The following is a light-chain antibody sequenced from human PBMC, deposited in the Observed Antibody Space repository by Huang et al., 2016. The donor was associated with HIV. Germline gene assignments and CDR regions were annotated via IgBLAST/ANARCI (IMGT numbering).Light chain of an antibody. V-gene: IGKV1-39*01. CDR2: AAS. J-gene: IGKJ2*01. CDR1: QSIRTN. CDR3: QQGNSSPYT. Sequence: DIQMTQSPSSLAASVGDRVTISWRAGQSIRTNLNWYQQKPGKAPKLLIYAASSLHSGVPSRFSGSGSGTDFTLTISSLQPEDFATYFCQQGNSSPYTFGQGTKLENK.